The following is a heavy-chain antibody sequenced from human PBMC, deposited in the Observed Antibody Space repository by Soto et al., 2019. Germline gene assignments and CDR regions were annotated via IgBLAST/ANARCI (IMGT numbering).Heavy chain of an antibody. CDR2: VYFNGNT. CDR3: ASVTFGGVVLAH. D-gene: IGHD3-16*01. Sequence: SETLSLTCTVSAASFSKYYWTWIRQPPGKGLEWIGYVYFNGNTNYNPSLKRRVSISIDTSKNQISLTPNSVTAADTAVYYCASVTFGGVVLAHWGQGTLVT. CDR1: AASFSKYY. V-gene: IGHV4-59*01. J-gene: IGHJ4*02.